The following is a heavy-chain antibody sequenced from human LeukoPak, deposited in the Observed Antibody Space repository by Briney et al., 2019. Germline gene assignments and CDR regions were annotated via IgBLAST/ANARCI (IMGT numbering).Heavy chain of an antibody. Sequence: SQTLSLTCAISGDSVSSNGVAWNWIRQSPSRGLEWLGRTYYGSKWNNDYALSVKSRITINPDTSKNQFSLQLNSVTPEDTAVYYCTRGRNSAFDHWGQGTLVTVSS. CDR2: TYYGSKWNN. CDR1: GDSVSSNGVA. V-gene: IGHV6-1*01. D-gene: IGHD1-14*01. J-gene: IGHJ4*02. CDR3: TRGRNSAFDH.